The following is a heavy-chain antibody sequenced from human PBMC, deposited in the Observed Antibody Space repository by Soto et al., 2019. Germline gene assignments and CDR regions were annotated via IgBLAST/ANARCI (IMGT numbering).Heavy chain of an antibody. Sequence: EVQLLESEGGLVQPGGSLRLSCAASGFTFSSYAMSWVRQAPGKGLEWVSAISGSGGSTYYADSVKGRFTISRDNSKNTLYLQMNSLRAEDTAVYYCAKDLLGFLEWLAFDYWGQGTLVTVSS. V-gene: IGHV3-23*01. CDR1: GFTFSSYA. CDR2: ISGSGGST. CDR3: AKDLLGFLEWLAFDY. D-gene: IGHD3-3*01. J-gene: IGHJ4*02.